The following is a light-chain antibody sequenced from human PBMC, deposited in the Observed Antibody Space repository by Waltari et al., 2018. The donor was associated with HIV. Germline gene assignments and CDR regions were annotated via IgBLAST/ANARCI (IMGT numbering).Light chain of an antibody. CDR1: SNNVGNQG. V-gene: IGLV10-54*04. CDR3: SAWDRSLSAVI. CDR2: KNN. Sequence: GLTQPPSVSKGLRQTATLTCTGDSNNVGNQGATWLQQHQGHPPKLLFYKNNNRPSGISERFSASKSGNTASLTITGLQPEDEADYFCSAWDRSLSAVIFGGGTTLIVL. J-gene: IGLJ2*01.